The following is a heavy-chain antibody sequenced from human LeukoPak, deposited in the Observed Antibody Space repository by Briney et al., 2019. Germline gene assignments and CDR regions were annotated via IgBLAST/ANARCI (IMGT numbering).Heavy chain of an antibody. D-gene: IGHD6-6*01. CDR2: INHSGST. CDR1: GGSFSGYY. J-gene: IGHJ6*03. Sequence: SETLSLTCAVYGGSFSGYYWSWLRQPPGKGLEWIGEINHSGSTNYNPSLKSRVTISVDTSKNQFSLKLSSVTAADTAVYYCARDGHRSSRYMDVWGKGTTVTVSS. V-gene: IGHV4-34*01. CDR3: ARDGHRSSRYMDV.